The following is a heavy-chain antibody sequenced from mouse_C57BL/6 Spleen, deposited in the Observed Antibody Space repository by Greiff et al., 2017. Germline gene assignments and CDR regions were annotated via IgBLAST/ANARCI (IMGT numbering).Heavy chain of an antibody. CDR3: ARNLYDYDREYYYAMDY. D-gene: IGHD2-4*01. Sequence: EVKLLESGGGLVKPGGSLKLSCAASGFTFSDYGMHWVRQAPEKGLEWVAYISSGSSTIYYADTVKGRFTISRDNAKNTLFLQMTSLRSEDTAMYYCARNLYDYDREYYYAMDYWGQGTSVTVSS. CDR2: ISSGSSTI. V-gene: IGHV5-17*01. J-gene: IGHJ4*01. CDR1: GFTFSDYG.